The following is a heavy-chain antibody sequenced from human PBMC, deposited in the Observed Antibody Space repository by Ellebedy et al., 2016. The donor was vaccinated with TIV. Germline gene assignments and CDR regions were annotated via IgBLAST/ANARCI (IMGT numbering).Heavy chain of an antibody. Sequence: GESLKISXAASGFTFSSYGMHWVRQAPGKGLEWVAVIWYDGSNKYYADSVKGRFTISRDNSKNTLYLQMNSLRAEDTAVYYCARDKGRGGGMDVWGQGTTVTVSS. V-gene: IGHV3-33*08. CDR1: GFTFSSYG. CDR3: ARDKGRGGGMDV. J-gene: IGHJ6*02. CDR2: IWYDGSNK.